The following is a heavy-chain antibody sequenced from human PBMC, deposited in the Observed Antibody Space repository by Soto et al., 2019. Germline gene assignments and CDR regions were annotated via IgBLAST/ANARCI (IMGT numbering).Heavy chain of an antibody. V-gene: IGHV3-74*01. CDR3: ARDAYIVVVPAAIRSYYYYYMDV. CDR1: GFTFSSYW. CDR2: INSDGSST. J-gene: IGHJ6*03. Sequence: EVQLVESGGGLVQPGGSLRLSCAASGFTFSSYWMHWVRQAPGKGLVWVSRINSDGSSTSYADSVKGRFTISRDNAKNPLYLQMNSMRAEDTAVYYCARDAYIVVVPAAIRSYYYYYMDVWGKGTTVTVSS. D-gene: IGHD2-2*01.